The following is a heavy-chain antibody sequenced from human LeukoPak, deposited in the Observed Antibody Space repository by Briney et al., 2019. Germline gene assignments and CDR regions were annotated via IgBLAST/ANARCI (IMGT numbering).Heavy chain of an antibody. CDR3: ARVGELSHYYYYYYMDV. V-gene: IGHV4-39*07. CDR1: GGSIGSSSYY. D-gene: IGHD3-10*01. Sequence: SETLSLTCTVSGGSIGSSSYYWGWIRQPPGKGLNWIGSIYYSGSTNYNPSLKSRVTISVDTSKNQFSLKLSSVTAADTAVYYCARVGELSHYYYYYYMDVWGKGTTVTVSS. J-gene: IGHJ6*03. CDR2: IYYSGST.